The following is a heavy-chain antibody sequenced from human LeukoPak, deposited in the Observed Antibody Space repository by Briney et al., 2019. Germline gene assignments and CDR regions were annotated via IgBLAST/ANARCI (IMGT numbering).Heavy chain of an antibody. CDR1: GGSISSSSYY. D-gene: IGHD1-1*01. J-gene: IGHJ4*02. Sequence: PSETLSLTCTVSGGSISSSSYYWGWIRQPPGKGLEWIGSIYYSGSTYYNPSLKSRVTISVDTSKNQFSLKLSSVTAADTAVYYCARWGLEPYYFDYWGQGTLVTVSS. CDR3: ARWGLEPYYFDY. CDR2: IYYSGST. V-gene: IGHV4-39*01.